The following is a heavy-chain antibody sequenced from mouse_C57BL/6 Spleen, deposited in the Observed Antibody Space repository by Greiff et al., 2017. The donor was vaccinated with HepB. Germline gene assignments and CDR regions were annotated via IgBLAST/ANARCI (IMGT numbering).Heavy chain of an antibody. D-gene: IGHD2-3*01. Sequence: VQLVESGPGLVAPSQSLSITCTVSGFSLTSYAISWVRQPPGKGLEWLGVIWTGGGTNYNSALTSRLSIIKDNSKSQVFLKMNSLQTDDTARYYCARTPYDGYTGYAMDYWGQGTSVTVSS. CDR2: IWTGGGT. V-gene: IGHV2-9-1*01. CDR3: ARTPYDGYTGYAMDY. CDR1: GFSLTSYA. J-gene: IGHJ4*01.